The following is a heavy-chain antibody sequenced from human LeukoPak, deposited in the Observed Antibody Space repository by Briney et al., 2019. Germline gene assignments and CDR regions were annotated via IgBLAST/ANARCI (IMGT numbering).Heavy chain of an antibody. CDR1: GGSISSHY. Sequence: TSETLSLTCTVSGGSISSHYWSWIRQPPGKGLEWIGYIYYSGSTNYNPSLKSRVTISVDTSKNQFSLKLSSVTAADTAVYYCARVCSVAVAGIEYNWFDPWGQGTLVTVSS. CDR3: ARVCSVAVAGIEYNWFDP. J-gene: IGHJ5*02. V-gene: IGHV4-59*11. CDR2: IYYSGST. D-gene: IGHD6-19*01.